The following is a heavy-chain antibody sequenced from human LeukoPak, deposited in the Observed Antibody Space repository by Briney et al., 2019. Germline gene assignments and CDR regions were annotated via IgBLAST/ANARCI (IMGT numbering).Heavy chain of an antibody. V-gene: IGHV4-59*01. Sequence: PSETLSLTCTVSGGSISNYYWNWIRQPPGKGLEWIGLIYYSGSTNYNPSLKSRVTMSVDTSKNQFSLRLNSVTAADTALYYCAHRPTSSWYFDLWGRGTLVTVSS. CDR1: GGSISNYY. CDR3: AHRPTSSWYFDL. J-gene: IGHJ2*01. CDR2: IYYSGST.